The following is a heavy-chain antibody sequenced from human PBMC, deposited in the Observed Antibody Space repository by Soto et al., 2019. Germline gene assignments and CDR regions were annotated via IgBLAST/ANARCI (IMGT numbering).Heavy chain of an antibody. Sequence: EVQLLDSGGGLVQPGGSLRLSCAASGFTFSNYAMGWVRQAPGKGLEWVSGLSGTGATTYYADSVKGRFTISRDNSKNTVYLQMNGLRAEDTAVYYCAIGCCGMDVWGPGTTVTVSS. CDR3: AIGCCGMDV. D-gene: IGHD2-21*01. CDR1: GFTFSNYA. CDR2: LSGTGATT. V-gene: IGHV3-23*01. J-gene: IGHJ6*02.